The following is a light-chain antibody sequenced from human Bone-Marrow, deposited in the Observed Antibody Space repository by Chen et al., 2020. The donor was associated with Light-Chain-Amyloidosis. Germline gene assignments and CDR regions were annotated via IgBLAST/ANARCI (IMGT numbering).Light chain of an antibody. CDR3: GAWDSSLNTWV. V-gene: IGLV1-51*01. J-gene: IGLJ3*02. CDR1: SSNIGTNY. CDR2: DND. Sequence: QSVLTQPPSVSAAPGQRVTISFSGSSSNIGTNYVSWYQQFPGTAPTLLIYDNDKRPSGITDVFAGSKSGTSATLGITGLQTGDEADYFCGAWDSSLNTWVFGGGTKLTVL.